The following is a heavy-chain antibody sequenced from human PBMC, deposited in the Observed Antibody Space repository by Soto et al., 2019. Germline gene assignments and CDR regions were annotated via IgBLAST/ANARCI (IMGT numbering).Heavy chain of an antibody. CDR1: GFTFSTSA. V-gene: IGHV3-23*01. Sequence: EVQLLESGGGLVQPGGSLRLSCTASGFTFSTSAMTGVRQAPGKGLEWVSIISAAGSSAYHADSVKGRFTISRDNYKNTLYLRMTSLRAEYKAVYYCAKDGHWLDVLLDSWGQGTLVTVSS. D-gene: IGHD6-19*01. J-gene: IGHJ4*02. CDR2: ISAAGSSA. CDR3: AKDGHWLDVLLDS.